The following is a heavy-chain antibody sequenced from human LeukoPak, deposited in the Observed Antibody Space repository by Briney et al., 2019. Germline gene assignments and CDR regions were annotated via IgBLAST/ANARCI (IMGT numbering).Heavy chain of an antibody. D-gene: IGHD1-26*01. CDR2: IYYSGST. CDR3: ARARVGASELAPDAFDI. Sequence: SETLSLTCTVSGGSISSGDYYWSWIRQPPGKGLEWIGYIYYSGSTYYNPSLKSRVTISVDTSKNQFSLKLSSVTAADTAVYYCARARVGASELAPDAFDIWGPGTLVTVSS. CDR1: GGSISSGDYY. V-gene: IGHV4-30-4*08. J-gene: IGHJ4*02.